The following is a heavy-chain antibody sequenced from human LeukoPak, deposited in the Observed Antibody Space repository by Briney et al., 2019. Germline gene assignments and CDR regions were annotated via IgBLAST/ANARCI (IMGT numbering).Heavy chain of an antibody. CDR2: IYPGDSDT. V-gene: IGHV5-51*01. CDR1: GYSFTSYW. CDR3: ARGYYDILTGFVSPRAFDI. Sequence: PGASLKISCKGSGYSFTSYWIGWVRQMPGKGLEWMGIIYPGDSDTRYSPSFQGQVTISADKSISTAYLQWSSLKASDTAMYYCARGYYDILTGFVSPRAFDIWGQGTMVTVSS. J-gene: IGHJ3*02. D-gene: IGHD3-9*01.